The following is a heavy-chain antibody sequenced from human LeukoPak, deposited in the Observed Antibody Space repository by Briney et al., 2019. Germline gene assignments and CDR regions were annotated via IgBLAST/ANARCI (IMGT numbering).Heavy chain of an antibody. J-gene: IGHJ6*02. CDR1: GFIFADYA. CDR3: AKAVNSYYYGMDV. Sequence: TGGSLRLSCAASGFIFADYAMHWARQAPGKGLEWVSGISWNSGSIGYADSVKGRFTISRDSAKNSLYLQMNSLRGEDTALYYCAKAVNSYYYGMDVWGQGTTVTVS. D-gene: IGHD3-10*01. V-gene: IGHV3-9*01. CDR2: ISWNSGSI.